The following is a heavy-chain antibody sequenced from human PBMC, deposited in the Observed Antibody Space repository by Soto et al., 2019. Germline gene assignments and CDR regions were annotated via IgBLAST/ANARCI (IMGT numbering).Heavy chain of an antibody. J-gene: IGHJ5*02. CDR2: IFYSGST. CDR1: GGSISRSY. V-gene: IGHV4-59*01. Sequence: SETLSLTCTVSGGSISRSYWSWIGQPPGKGLEWMGYIFYSGSTDYNPSLKSRVTISVDTPKNQFSLKLSSMTAAGTAVYSCARGGTPITMFRVNKSWIDLWGQGTLGTVSS. D-gene: IGHD3-3*01. CDR3: ARGGTPITMFRVNKSWIDL.